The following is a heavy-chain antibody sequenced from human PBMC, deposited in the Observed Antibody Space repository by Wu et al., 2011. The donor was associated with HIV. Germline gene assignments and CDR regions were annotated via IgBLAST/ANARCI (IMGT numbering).Heavy chain of an antibody. Sequence: QVQLLQSGTDMKKPGASVKVSCKASGYNFAGYYMHWVRLAPGQGLEWMGWINPNFGGTNYAPKFQGRVSMTRDTSINTVYMELKRLKSDDTAIYYCARERLRFLEWSVDAFDFWGQGTTLTVSP. D-gene: IGHD3-3*01. CDR3: ARERLRFLEWSVDAFDF. CDR1: GYNFAGYY. V-gene: IGHV1-2*02. CDR2: INPNFGGT. J-gene: IGHJ3*01.